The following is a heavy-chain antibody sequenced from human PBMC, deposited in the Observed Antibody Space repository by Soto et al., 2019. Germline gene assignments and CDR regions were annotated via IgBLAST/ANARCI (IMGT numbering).Heavy chain of an antibody. Sequence: SETLSLTCTVSGGSISSYYWSWIRQPPGKGLEWIGYIYYSGSTNYNPSLKSRVTISVDTSKNQFSLKLSSVTAADTAVYYCARVLGLYYYGMDVWGQGTTVTVSS. J-gene: IGHJ6*02. D-gene: IGHD2-15*01. CDR2: IYYSGST. V-gene: IGHV4-59*01. CDR3: ARVLGLYYYGMDV. CDR1: GGSISSYY.